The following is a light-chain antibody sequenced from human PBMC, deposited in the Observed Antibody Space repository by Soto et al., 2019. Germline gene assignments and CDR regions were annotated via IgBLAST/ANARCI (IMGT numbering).Light chain of an antibody. CDR1: NIGSKS. Sequence: SYELTQPPSVSVAPGTTVRITCGGNNIGSKSVHWYQQKPGQAPVLVIYYDSDRPSGIPERFSGSNSGNTATLTISRVEAGDEADYYCQVWDSSSDHVVFGGGTKLTVL. CDR2: YDS. CDR3: QVWDSSSDHVV. J-gene: IGLJ2*01. V-gene: IGLV3-21*04.